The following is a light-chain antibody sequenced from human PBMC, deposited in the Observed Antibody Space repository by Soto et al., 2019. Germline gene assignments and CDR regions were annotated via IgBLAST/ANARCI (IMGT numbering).Light chain of an antibody. CDR3: HQLHDYPIT. V-gene: IGKV1-9*01. J-gene: IGKJ5*01. CDR1: QDISSY. CDR2: AAS. Sequence: IRLTQSPSSLSASVGDRATITCRASQDISSYLGWYQQKPGKAPKLLIYAASTLQSGVPSRFSGSGSGTDFTPTTNSLQPEDFATYYCHQLHDYPITFGQGPRLK.